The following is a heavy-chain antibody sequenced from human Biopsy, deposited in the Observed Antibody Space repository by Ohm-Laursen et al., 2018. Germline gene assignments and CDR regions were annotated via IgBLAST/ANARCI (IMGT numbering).Heavy chain of an antibody. CDR3: ARFPLGAYNDSGSYRAVEHWYFDL. CDR2: SIPLFNTA. V-gene: IGHV1-69*06. J-gene: IGHJ2*01. Sequence: SSVKVSCKASGGTFTNHAVGWVRQAPGQGLEWVGSSIPLFNTANYADKFQGRVTLTADKSTTTAYMELSSLRSEDTAIYYCARFPLGAYNDSGSYRAVEHWYFDLWGRGTLVTVSS. CDR1: GGTFTNHA. D-gene: IGHD3-22*01.